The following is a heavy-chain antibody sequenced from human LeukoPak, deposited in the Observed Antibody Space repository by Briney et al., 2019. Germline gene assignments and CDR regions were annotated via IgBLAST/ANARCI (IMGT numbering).Heavy chain of an antibody. Sequence: GGSLRLSCAASGFTVSSYYMTWVRQAPGKGLEWVSVIYSGGSTYYAGSVKGRVAISRDNSNNTVFLQMNIVRAEDTAVYYCARSYSNHLFGMDVWGQGTTVTVSS. CDR1: GFTVSSYY. D-gene: IGHD4-11*01. CDR2: IYSGGST. J-gene: IGHJ6*02. V-gene: IGHV3-66*01. CDR3: ARSYSNHLFGMDV.